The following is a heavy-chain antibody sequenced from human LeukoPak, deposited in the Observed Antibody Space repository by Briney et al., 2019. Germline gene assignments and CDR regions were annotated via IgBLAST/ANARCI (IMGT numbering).Heavy chain of an antibody. CDR1: GGSISSYY. D-gene: IGHD2-21*02. CDR2: IYISGNI. V-gene: IGHV4-4*07. Sequence: PSETLSLTCTVSGGSISSYYWSWIRQPAGKGLEWIGRIYISGNINYNPSLRSRATISVDTSKNQFSLKLSSVTAADTAVYYCARVVVVTAIGGFFDYWGQGTLVTVSS. CDR3: ARVVVVTAIGGFFDY. J-gene: IGHJ4*02.